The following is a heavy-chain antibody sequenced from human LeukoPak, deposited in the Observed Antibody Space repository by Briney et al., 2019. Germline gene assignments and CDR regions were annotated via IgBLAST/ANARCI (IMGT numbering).Heavy chain of an antibody. CDR3: ASHCSSTSCYRYFDY. J-gene: IGHJ4*02. Sequence: GESLKISCKGSGYSFTSYWISWVRQMPGKGLEWMGRIDPSDSYTNYSPSFQGHVTISADTSISTAYLQWSSLKASDTAMYYCASHCSSTSCYRYFDYWGQGTLVTVSS. CDR1: GYSFTSYW. D-gene: IGHD2-2*01. V-gene: IGHV5-10-1*01. CDR2: IDPSDSYT.